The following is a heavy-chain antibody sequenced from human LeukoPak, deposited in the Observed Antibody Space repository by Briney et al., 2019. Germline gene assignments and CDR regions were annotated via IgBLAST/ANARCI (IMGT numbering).Heavy chain of an antibody. CDR1: GFTFDDYA. D-gene: IGHD1-26*01. V-gene: IGHV3-9*03. CDR3: AKDKKSYPYYMDV. Sequence: PGGSLRLSCAASGFTFDDYAMHWVRQAPGKGLEWVSGISWNSGSIGYADSVKGRFTISRDNAKNSLYLQMNSLRAEDMALYYCAKDKKSYPYYMDVWGKGTTVTVSS. CDR2: ISWNSGSI. J-gene: IGHJ6*03.